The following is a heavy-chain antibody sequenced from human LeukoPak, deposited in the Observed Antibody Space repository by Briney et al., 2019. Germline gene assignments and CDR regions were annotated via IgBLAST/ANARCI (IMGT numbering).Heavy chain of an antibody. V-gene: IGHV4-30-4*01. CDR3: ATHAIAAAGTEDYGMDV. CDR1: GGSISSGDYY. J-gene: IGHJ6*02. CDR2: IYYSGST. Sequence: PSQTLSLTCTVSGGSISSGDYYWSWIRQPPGKGLEWIGYIYYSGSTYYNPSLKSRVTISVDTSKNQFSLKLSSVTAADTAVYYCATHAIAAAGTEDYGMDVWGQGTTVTVSS. D-gene: IGHD6-13*01.